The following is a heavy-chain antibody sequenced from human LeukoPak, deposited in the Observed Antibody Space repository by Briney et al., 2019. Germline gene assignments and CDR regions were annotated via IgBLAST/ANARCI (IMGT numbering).Heavy chain of an antibody. J-gene: IGHJ4*02. CDR2: INHSGST. CDR1: GGSFSGYY. CDR3: AGTVTAYYFDY. D-gene: IGHD4-17*01. Sequence: PSETLSLTCAVYGGSFSGYYWSWIRQPPGKGLEWIGEINHSGSTNYNPSLKSRVTISVDTFKNQFSLKLSSVTAADTAVYYCAGTVTAYYFDYWGQGTLVTVSS. V-gene: IGHV4-34*01.